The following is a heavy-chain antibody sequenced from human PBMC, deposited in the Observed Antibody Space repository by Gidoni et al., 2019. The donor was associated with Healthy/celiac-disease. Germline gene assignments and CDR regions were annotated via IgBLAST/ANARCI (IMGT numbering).Heavy chain of an antibody. CDR1: GVTFSSYT. Sequence: QFQLVPSAAEVKKPGSSVNASYKASGVTFSSYTISWVRQAPGQGLEWMGRIIPILGIANYAQKFQGRVKITADKSTSTAYMELSSLRSEDTAVYYCAREKGSTSSPADYWGQGTLVTVSS. J-gene: IGHJ4*02. D-gene: IGHD2-2*01. V-gene: IGHV1-69*08. CDR2: IIPILGIA. CDR3: AREKGSTSSPADY.